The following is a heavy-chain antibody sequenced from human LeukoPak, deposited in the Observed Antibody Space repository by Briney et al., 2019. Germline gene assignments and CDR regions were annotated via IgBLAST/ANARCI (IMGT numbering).Heavy chain of an antibody. CDR3: ASSSYLLYFDY. Sequence: GGSLRLSCAASGFTFSSYAMSWVRQAPGKGLEWVSAISGSGGSTYYADSVKGRFTISRDNSKNTLYLQMNSLRAEDTVVYYCASSSYLLYFDYWGQGTLVTVSS. D-gene: IGHD2-21*01. V-gene: IGHV3-23*01. CDR2: ISGSGGST. CDR1: GFTFSSYA. J-gene: IGHJ4*02.